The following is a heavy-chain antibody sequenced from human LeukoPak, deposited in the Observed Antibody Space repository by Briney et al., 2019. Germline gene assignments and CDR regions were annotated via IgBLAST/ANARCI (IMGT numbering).Heavy chain of an antibody. J-gene: IGHJ3*02. CDR2: IYHSGST. CDR3: ARADYYGSGRSTNAFDI. CDR1: GGSISSGGYS. D-gene: IGHD3-10*01. V-gene: IGHV4-30-2*01. Sequence: SETLSLTCAVSGGSISSGGYSWRWIRQPPGKGLEWIGYIYHSGSTYYNPSLKSRVTISVDRSKNQFSLKLSSVTAADTAVYYCARADYYGSGRSTNAFDIWGQGTMVTVSS.